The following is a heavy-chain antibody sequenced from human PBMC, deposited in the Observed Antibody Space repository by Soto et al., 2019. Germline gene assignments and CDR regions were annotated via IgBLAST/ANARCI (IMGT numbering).Heavy chain of an antibody. Sequence: SETLSLTCAVYGGSFSGYYWSWIRQPPGKGLEWIGEINHSGSTNYNPSLKSRVTISVDTSKNQFSLKLGSVTAADTAVYYCARGQRYFDWLLWAFDYWGQGTLVTVSS. CDR2: INHSGST. V-gene: IGHV4-34*01. CDR3: ARGQRYFDWLLWAFDY. D-gene: IGHD3-9*01. CDR1: GGSFSGYY. J-gene: IGHJ4*02.